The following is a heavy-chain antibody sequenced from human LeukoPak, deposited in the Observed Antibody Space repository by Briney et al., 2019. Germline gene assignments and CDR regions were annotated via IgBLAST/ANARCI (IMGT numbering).Heavy chain of an antibody. V-gene: IGHV3-23*01. J-gene: IGHJ4*02. Sequence: GGSLRLSCSASGFTFSVCAMSWVRQARGKGLEWVSAISGSGGGTYYADSVKGRFTISRDNSKNTLYLQMDSLRAEDTAIYYCAKDKIVTNNDNFDYWGQGILVTVSS. D-gene: IGHD4-17*01. CDR2: ISGSGGGT. CDR1: GFTFSVCA. CDR3: AKDKIVTNNDNFDY.